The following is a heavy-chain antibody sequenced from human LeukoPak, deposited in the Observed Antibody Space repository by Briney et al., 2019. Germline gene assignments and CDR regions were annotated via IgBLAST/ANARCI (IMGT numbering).Heavy chain of an antibody. CDR2: IDPSDSYT. CDR3: ARHTRGSSSSIGYFDY. J-gene: IGHJ4*02. V-gene: IGHV5-10-1*01. Sequence: GESLRISCKGSGYSFTSYWISWVRQMPGTGLEWMGRIDPSDSYTNYSPSFQGHVTISADKSISTAYLQWSSLKASDTAMYYCARHTRGSSSSIGYFDYWGQGTLVTVSS. CDR1: GYSFTSYW. D-gene: IGHD6-13*01.